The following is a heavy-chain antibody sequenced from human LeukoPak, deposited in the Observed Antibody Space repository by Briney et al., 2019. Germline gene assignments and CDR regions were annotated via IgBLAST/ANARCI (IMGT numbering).Heavy chain of an antibody. D-gene: IGHD6-13*01. CDR3: ARGEQQLALDGYRYYGLDV. CDR1: GGSISGSNW. Sequence: SGTLSLTCAVSGGSISGSNWWSWVRQPPGKGLELIGEIYHGDSTNYTPSLKSRVSISVDKSKNEFSLKLRSVTAADTAMYYCARGEQQLALDGYRYYGLDVWGQGTTVTVSS. CDR2: IYHGDST. J-gene: IGHJ6*02. V-gene: IGHV4-4*02.